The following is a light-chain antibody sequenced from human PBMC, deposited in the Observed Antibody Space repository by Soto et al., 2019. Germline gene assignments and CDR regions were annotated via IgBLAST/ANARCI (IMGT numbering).Light chain of an antibody. CDR1: QSIDRW. CDR3: QKYNSAPQT. J-gene: IGKJ1*01. V-gene: IGKV1-5*01. Sequence: DIQMTQSPSTLPASVGDRVTITCRASQSIDRWLAWYQQRPGKAPKILIYHASILQSGVPSRFSGSRSGTDFTLTISSLQPEDVATYYCQKYNSAPQTFGQGTKVDI. CDR2: HAS.